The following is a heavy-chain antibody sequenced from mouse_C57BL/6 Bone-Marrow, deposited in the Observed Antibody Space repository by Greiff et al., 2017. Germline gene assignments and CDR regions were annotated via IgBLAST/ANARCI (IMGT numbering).Heavy chain of an antibody. CDR1: GFTFSDYG. J-gene: IGHJ3*01. V-gene: IGHV5-17*01. CDR3: AVNPGFAY. CDR2: ISSGSSTI. Sequence: EVKVVESGGGLVKPGGSLKLSCAASGFTFSDYGMHWVRQAPEKGLEWVAYISSGSSTIYYADTVKGRFTISRDNAKNTLFLQMTSLRSEDTAMYYCAVNPGFAYWGQGTLVTVSA.